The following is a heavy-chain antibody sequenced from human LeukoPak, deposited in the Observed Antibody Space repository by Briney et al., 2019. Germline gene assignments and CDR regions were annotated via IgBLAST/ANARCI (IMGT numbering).Heavy chain of an antibody. CDR3: ARTTNGSGSYGDYYYYYYYMDV. D-gene: IGHD3-10*01. Sequence: PGRSLRLSCVASGFRFSSYAIHWVRQAPGKGLEWVAFIRYDGSNKYYADSVKGRFTISRDNSKNTLYLQMNSLRAEDTAVYYCARTTNGSGSYGDYYYYYYYMDVWGKGTTVTISS. J-gene: IGHJ6*03. CDR1: GFRFSSYA. V-gene: IGHV3-30*04. CDR2: IRYDGSNK.